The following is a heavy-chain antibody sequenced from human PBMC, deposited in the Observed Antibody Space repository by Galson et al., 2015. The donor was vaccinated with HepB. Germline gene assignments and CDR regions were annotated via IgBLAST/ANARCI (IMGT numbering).Heavy chain of an antibody. V-gene: IGHV3-7*03. CDR2: IKQDGSEK. D-gene: IGHD3-3*01. J-gene: IGHJ6*02. Sequence: SLRLSCAASGFTFSSYWMSWVRQAPGKGLEWVANIKQDGSEKYYVDSVKGRFTISRDNAKNSLYLQMNSLRAEDTAVYYCARDRGGPLTAYDFWSGYYKGQDGMDVWGQGTTVTVSS. CDR3: ARDRGGPLTAYDFWSGYYKGQDGMDV. CDR1: GFTFSSYW.